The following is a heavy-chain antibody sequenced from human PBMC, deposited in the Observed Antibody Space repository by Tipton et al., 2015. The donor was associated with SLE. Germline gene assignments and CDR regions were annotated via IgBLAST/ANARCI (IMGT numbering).Heavy chain of an antibody. CDR2: IYHSGST. CDR3: ARGLGSRAAAGPHYGMDV. J-gene: IGHJ6*02. Sequence: TLSLTCAVSGYSISSGYYWGWIRQPPGKGLEWIGSIYHSGSTYYTPSLKSRVTISVDTSKNQFSLKLSSVTAADTAVYYCARGLGSRAAAGPHYGMDVWGQGTTVTVSS. V-gene: IGHV4-38-2*01. D-gene: IGHD6-13*01. CDR1: GYSISSGYY.